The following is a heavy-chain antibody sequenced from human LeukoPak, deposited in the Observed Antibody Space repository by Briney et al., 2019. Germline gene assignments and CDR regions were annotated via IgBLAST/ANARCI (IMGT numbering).Heavy chain of an antibody. CDR1: GFIFSSYW. Sequence: GGSLRLSCAASGFIFSSYWMHWVRQAPGKGLVWVSRINSDESSTSYADSVKGRFTISRDNAKNTLYLQMNSLRAEDTAVYYCARGGGGFYPPDAFDIWGQGTVVTVSS. CDR2: INSDESST. J-gene: IGHJ3*02. D-gene: IGHD3-22*01. V-gene: IGHV3-74*01. CDR3: ARGGGGFYPPDAFDI.